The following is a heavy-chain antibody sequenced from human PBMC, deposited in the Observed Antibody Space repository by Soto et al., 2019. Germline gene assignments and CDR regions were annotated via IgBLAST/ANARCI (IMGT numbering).Heavy chain of an antibody. D-gene: IGHD2-15*01. CDR1: GGCISSYY. CDR2: IYSSGIT. V-gene: IGHV4-59*08. J-gene: IGHJ3*02. Sequence: SETLSLRWTVSGGCISSYYWRGIRQRPGKGLEWIGYIYSSGITNYNTSLKSSVTISVDTSKNQFSMKLSSVTAADTAVYYCATRLYCSGASCLDAFDIWGQGTMVTVSS. CDR3: ATRLYCSGASCLDAFDI.